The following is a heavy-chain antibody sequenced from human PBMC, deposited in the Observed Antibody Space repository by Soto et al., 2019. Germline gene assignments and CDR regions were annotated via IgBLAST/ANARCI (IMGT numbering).Heavy chain of an antibody. V-gene: IGHV3-23*01. CDR1: GFIFSNYA. CDR2: ISSGSET. J-gene: IGHJ5*01. D-gene: IGHD2-21*01. Sequence: EVQLLESGGGLVQPGGSLRLSCAASGFIFSNYAMSWVSQAPGKGLEWVSAISSGSETYYADSAEGGFTTSRDNSRSTLFLQTNRLGVDHTAVYYCAKSSGSDFNDHRGDYSGCQGTLVTVSS. CDR3: AKSSGSDFNDHRGDYS.